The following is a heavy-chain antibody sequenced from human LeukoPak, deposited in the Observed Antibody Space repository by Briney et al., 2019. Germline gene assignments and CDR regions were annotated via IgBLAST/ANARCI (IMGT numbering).Heavy chain of an antibody. D-gene: IGHD3-3*01. J-gene: IGHJ4*02. Sequence: GGSLRLSCAASGFTFSSSAMHWVRQAPGKGLEWVAFIRYDGSDKYYADSVKGRFTISRDNSKNTLYLQMNSLRAEDTAVYYCAKPSKSIFGVVLPDYWGQGTLVTVSS. V-gene: IGHV3-30*02. CDR2: IRYDGSDK. CDR1: GFTFSSSA. CDR3: AKPSKSIFGVVLPDY.